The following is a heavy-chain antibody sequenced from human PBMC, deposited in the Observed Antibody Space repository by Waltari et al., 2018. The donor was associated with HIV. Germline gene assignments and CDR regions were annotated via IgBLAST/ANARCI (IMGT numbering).Heavy chain of an antibody. CDR2: IYTSGST. J-gene: IGHJ4*02. V-gene: IGHV4-61*02. CDR3: AREAFRAGYY. CDR1: GGSISSGSYY. Sequence: QVQLQESGPGLVKPSQTLSLTCTVSGGSISSGSYYWSWIRQPAGKGLEWIGRIYTSGSTNDHPPLKSRVTISVDTSKNQFSLKLSSVTAADTAVYYCAREAFRAGYYWGQGTLVTVSS. D-gene: IGHD3-3*02.